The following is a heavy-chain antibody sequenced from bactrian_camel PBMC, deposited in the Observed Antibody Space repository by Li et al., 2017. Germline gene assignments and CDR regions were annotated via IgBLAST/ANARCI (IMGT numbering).Heavy chain of an antibody. D-gene: IGHD1*01. V-gene: IGHV3S9*01. CDR2: THTTGNS. J-gene: IGHJ4*01. CDR1: GFTFSSYA. CDR3: KMFTGRDIY. Sequence: HVQLVESGGGLVQPGGSLRLSCAASGFTFSSYAMNWDRQAPGKGLEWVSVTHTTGNSYYTDSVKGRFTISLDNAKNTLYPQMNSLKPEGTAMYYCKMFTGRDIYWGQGTQVTVS.